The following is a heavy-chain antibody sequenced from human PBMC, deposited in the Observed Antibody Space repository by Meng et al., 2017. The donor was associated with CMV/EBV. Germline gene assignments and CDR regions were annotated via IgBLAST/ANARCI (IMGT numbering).Heavy chain of an antibody. CDR3: ARALAVAGPYFDY. Sequence: SETLSLTCTVSGGSISSYYWSWIRQPPGKGLEWIGYIYYSGSTNYNPSLKSRVTISVDTSKNQFSLKLSSVTAADTAVYYCARALAVAGPYFDYWGQGTPVTVSS. J-gene: IGHJ4*02. CDR2: IYYSGST. CDR1: GGSISSYY. V-gene: IGHV4-59*01. D-gene: IGHD6-19*01.